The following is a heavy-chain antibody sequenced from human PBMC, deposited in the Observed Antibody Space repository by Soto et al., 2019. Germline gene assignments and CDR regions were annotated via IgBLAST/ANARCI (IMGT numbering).Heavy chain of an antibody. Sequence: SETLSLTCAVYGGSFSGYYWSWIRQPPGKGLEWIGEINHSGSTNYNPSLKSRVTISLDTSKNRFSLKLSSVTAADTAVYYCARTGVSGYYYYMDVWGKGTTVT. V-gene: IGHV4-34*01. J-gene: IGHJ6*03. CDR1: GGSFSGYY. D-gene: IGHD3-10*01. CDR2: INHSGST. CDR3: ARTGVSGYYYYMDV.